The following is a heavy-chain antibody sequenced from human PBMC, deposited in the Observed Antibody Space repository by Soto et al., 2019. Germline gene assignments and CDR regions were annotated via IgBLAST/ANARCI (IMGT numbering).Heavy chain of an antibody. CDR3: ARAPYINAWYRFDL. CDR2: IKHDGSVK. Sequence: LRLSCEASGFTFSGYWMSWVRQAPGKGLEWVADIKHDGSVKFYVDSVKGRFTISRDNAKKLLYLQMSGLRAEDTALYYCARAPYINAWYRFDLWGQGTLVTVSS. D-gene: IGHD6-13*01. V-gene: IGHV3-7*03. CDR1: GFTFSGYW. J-gene: IGHJ4*02.